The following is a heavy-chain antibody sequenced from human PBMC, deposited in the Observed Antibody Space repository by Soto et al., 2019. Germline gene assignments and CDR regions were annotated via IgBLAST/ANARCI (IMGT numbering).Heavy chain of an antibody. CDR3: AKDLYDFWSGYYKPTFDY. Sequence: QVQLVESGGGVVQPGRSLRLSCAASGFTFSSYGMHWVRQAPGKGLEWVAVISYDGSNKYYADSVKGRFTISRENSKNTLYLQMNSLRAEDTAVYYCAKDLYDFWSGYYKPTFDYWGQGTLVTVSS. J-gene: IGHJ4*02. CDR2: ISYDGSNK. D-gene: IGHD3-3*01. CDR1: GFTFSSYG. V-gene: IGHV3-30*18.